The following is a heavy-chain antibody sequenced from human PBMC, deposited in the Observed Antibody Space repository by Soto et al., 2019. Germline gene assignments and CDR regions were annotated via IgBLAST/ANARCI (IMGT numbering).Heavy chain of an antibody. Sequence: GGSLRLSCVASGFTFSSNAMSWVRQAPGKGLEWVSAISGSGGSTYYADSVKGRFTISRDNSKNTLFLQMNSLRADDTAVYYCAKEPTGYFDYWGQGTLVTVSS. V-gene: IGHV3-23*01. CDR1: GFTFSSNA. CDR2: ISGSGGST. D-gene: IGHD4-17*01. CDR3: AKEPTGYFDY. J-gene: IGHJ4*02.